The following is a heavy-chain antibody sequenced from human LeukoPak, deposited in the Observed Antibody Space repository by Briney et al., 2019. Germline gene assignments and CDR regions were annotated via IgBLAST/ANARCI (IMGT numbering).Heavy chain of an antibody. Sequence: HPGGSLRLSCAASGFTFSSYGMHWVRQAPGKGLEWVAFIRYDGSNKYYADSVKGRFTISRDNSKNTLYLQMNSLRAEDTAVYYCAKGPRLGELSLYSNYWGQGTLVTVSS. V-gene: IGHV3-30*02. CDR3: AKGPRLGELSLYSNY. CDR2: IRYDGSNK. CDR1: GFTFSSYG. J-gene: IGHJ4*02. D-gene: IGHD3-16*02.